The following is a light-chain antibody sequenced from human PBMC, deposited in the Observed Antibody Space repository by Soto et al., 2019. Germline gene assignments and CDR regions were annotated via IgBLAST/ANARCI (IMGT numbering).Light chain of an antibody. CDR1: QSVGSY. J-gene: IGKJ1*01. Sequence: EIVLTQSPATLSLSPGERATLSCRASQSVGSYLAWYQQKPGQAPRLLIYDASNRATGIPARFSGSGSGTDFTLTINTLEPQDFAVYYCHQRSTWPGTFGQGTKVEI. CDR3: HQRSTWPGT. CDR2: DAS. V-gene: IGKV3-11*01.